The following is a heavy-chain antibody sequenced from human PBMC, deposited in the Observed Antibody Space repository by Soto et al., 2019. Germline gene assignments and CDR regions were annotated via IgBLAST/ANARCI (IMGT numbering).Heavy chain of an antibody. V-gene: IGHV3-7*01. CDR2: IKEDGSEE. J-gene: IGHJ4*02. Sequence: GGSLRLPCAASGFTFSSSWMNWVREARGKGLEWVAGIKEDGSEEYYVDYVKSRFTISRDNVENSLYLQMNSLRGEDTAVYFCARDRGYSCFDYWGLGTLVTVSS. CDR1: GFTFSSSW. CDR3: ARDRGYSCFDY. D-gene: IGHD5-18*01.